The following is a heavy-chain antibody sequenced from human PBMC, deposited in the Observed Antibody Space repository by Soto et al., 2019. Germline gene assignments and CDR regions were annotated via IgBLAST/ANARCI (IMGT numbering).Heavy chain of an antibody. CDR3: VRSYDILTHWFDP. J-gene: IGHJ5*02. CDR2: IYYSGST. CDR1: GVSLISYY. Sequence: SETLSLPCTVSGVSLISYYWSWIRQPPGKGLEWIGYIYYSGSTNYNPSLKSRVTISVDTSKNQFSLKLSSVTAADTAVYYCVRSYDILTHWFDPWGKGILVTVYS. D-gene: IGHD3-9*01. V-gene: IGHV4-59*08.